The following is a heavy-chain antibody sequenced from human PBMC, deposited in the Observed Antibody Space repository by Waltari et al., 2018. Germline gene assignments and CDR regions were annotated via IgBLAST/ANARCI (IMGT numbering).Heavy chain of an antibody. CDR1: GGSFSGYY. J-gene: IGHJ1*01. Sequence: QVQLQQWGAGLLKPSETLSLTCAVYGGSFSGYYWSWIRQPPGKGLEWIGEINKSGSTNYNPSLKSRGTISVDTSKNQFSLKLSSVTAADTAVYYCARGQGIQLWYEKRYFQHWGQGTLVTVSS. CDR2: INKSGST. D-gene: IGHD5-18*01. V-gene: IGHV4-34*01. CDR3: ARGQGIQLWYEKRYFQH.